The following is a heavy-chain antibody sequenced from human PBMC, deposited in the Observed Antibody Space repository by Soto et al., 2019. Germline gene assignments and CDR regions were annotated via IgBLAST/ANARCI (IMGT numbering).Heavy chain of an antibody. D-gene: IGHD5-12*01. CDR1: GFIFTNYA. J-gene: IGHJ3*01. Sequence: PGGSLRLSXAASGFIFTNYAMNWVRQAPGKGLEWVSVIGGRGNSAYYADSVQGRFTISRDNSKNTLSLQMSSLTADDTAIYYCVREGRGSFDFWGRGTMVTVSS. CDR2: IGGRGNSA. V-gene: IGHV3-23*01. CDR3: VREGRGSFDF.